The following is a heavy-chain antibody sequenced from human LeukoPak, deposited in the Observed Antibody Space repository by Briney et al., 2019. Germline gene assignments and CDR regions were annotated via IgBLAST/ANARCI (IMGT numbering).Heavy chain of an antibody. Sequence: TLSLTCTVSGVSIGTSTHYWAWIRQPPGKGLEWIGSMFYRGSTYYNASLRSRVTISVDTSKNQFSLKLSSVTAADTAVYYCARGQTIVGATGDFWGQGTLVTVSS. CDR2: MFYRGST. CDR3: ARGQTIVGATGDF. J-gene: IGHJ4*02. V-gene: IGHV4-39*07. CDR1: GVSIGTSTHY. D-gene: IGHD1-26*01.